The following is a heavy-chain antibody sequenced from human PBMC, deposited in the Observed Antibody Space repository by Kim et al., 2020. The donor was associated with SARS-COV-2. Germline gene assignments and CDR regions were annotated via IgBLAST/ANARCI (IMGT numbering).Heavy chain of an antibody. V-gene: IGHV1-3*04. Sequence: ASVKVSCKASGYTFTSFGIHWVRQAPGQRLEWMGWINTGNGNSGSSQNFQGRVTITRDTSASTVYMELSSLRSEDTAVYYCARDGGSYSFGYWGQGTLVTVSS. CDR3: ARDGGSYSFGY. D-gene: IGHD2-15*01. CDR1: GYTFTSFG. J-gene: IGHJ4*02. CDR2: INTGNGNS.